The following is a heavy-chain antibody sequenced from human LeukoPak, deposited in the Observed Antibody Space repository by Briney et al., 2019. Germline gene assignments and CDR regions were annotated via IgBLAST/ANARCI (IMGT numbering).Heavy chain of an antibody. Sequence: NPSETLSLTCTVSGGSISSSSFYWGWIRQPPGKGLEWIGSIYYSGSTYYNPSLKSRVTISVDTSKNQFSLKLSSVTAADTAVYYCARHLRRVTTEYFDYWGQGTLVTVSS. CDR3: ARHLRRVTTEYFDY. D-gene: IGHD4-17*01. CDR1: GGSISSSSFY. CDR2: IYYSGST. J-gene: IGHJ4*02. V-gene: IGHV4-39*01.